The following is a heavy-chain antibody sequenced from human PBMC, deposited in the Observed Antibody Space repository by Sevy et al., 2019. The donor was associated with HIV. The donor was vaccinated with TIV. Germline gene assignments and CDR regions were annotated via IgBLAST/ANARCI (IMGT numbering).Heavy chain of an antibody. CDR1: GYTFTGQY. CDR2: INPKSGDT. CDR3: SRDFRLRGYCYGCFDY. V-gene: IGHV1-2*02. J-gene: IGHJ4*02. D-gene: IGHD2-2*03. Sequence: GESLKISCKASGYTFTGQYIHWVRQAPGQGLEWMGWINPKSGDTNYAQEFQGRVTMTRDTSISTAYMELSGLKSDDTAVYYCSRDFRLRGYCYGCFDYRGQGTLVTVSS.